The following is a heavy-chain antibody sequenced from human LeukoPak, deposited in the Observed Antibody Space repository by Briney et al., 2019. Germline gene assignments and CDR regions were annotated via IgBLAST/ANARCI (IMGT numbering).Heavy chain of an antibody. D-gene: IGHD3-9*01. Sequence: GGSLRLSCAASGFTFSGSAMHWVRQASGKGPEWVGRIRSKANSYATAYAASVKGRFTISRDDSKNTAYLQMNSLKAEDTAVYYCTSHYYDILTGYPHYYYYYYMDVWGKGTTVTVSS. CDR2: IRSKANSYAT. CDR3: TSHYYDILTGYPHYYYYYYMDV. V-gene: IGHV3-73*01. CDR1: GFTFSGSA. J-gene: IGHJ6*03.